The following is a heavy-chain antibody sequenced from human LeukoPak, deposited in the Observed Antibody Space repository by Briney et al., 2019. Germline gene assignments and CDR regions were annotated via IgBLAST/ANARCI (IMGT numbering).Heavy chain of an antibody. V-gene: IGHV4-59*08. Sequence: SGTPSPTRSGSGGSISSYYWSWVRQPPGEGLEWVGYIYYSGNTKYNPSLKSRITISVDTSKNQFSLNLISVTAADTAVYYCARLGEYYYYGMDVWGQGTTVTVSS. CDR3: ARLGEYYYYGMDV. CDR1: GGSISSYY. CDR2: IYYSGNT. J-gene: IGHJ6*02.